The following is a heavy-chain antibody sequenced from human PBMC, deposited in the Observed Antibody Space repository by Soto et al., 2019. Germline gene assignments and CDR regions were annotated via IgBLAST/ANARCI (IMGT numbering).Heavy chain of an antibody. V-gene: IGHV1-69*05. J-gene: IGHJ6*04. D-gene: IGHD6-6*01. CDR2: IIPIFGTA. CDR1: GGTFSSYA. CDR3: ARGPNKAARDEYYYGMDV. Sequence: SVKVSCKASGGTFSSYAISWVRQAPGQGLEWMGGIIPIFGTANYAQKFQGRVTITTDESTSTAYMELSSLRSEDTAVYYCARGPNKAARDEYYYGMDVGAKGTTVTVSS.